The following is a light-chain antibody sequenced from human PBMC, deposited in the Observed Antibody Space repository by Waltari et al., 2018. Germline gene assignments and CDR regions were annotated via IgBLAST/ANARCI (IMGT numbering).Light chain of an antibody. CDR2: GAS. J-gene: IGKJ1*01. CDR1: QSVSNN. V-gene: IGKV3-15*01. Sequence: EIVMTQSPATLSVSPGERATLSCRASQSVSNNLAWYQQKPGLGPKLLIYGASTRATGVPDRFSGSGSGTEFTLTINSLQSEDFAVYYCHQYDNWWTFGQGTKVEI. CDR3: HQYDNWWT.